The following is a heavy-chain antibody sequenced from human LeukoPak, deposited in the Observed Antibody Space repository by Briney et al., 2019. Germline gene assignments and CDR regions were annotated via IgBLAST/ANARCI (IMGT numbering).Heavy chain of an antibody. CDR3: ARSRRYSGYDPRWGIPSSRNYYYGMDV. Sequence: SETLSLTCTVSGGAFSSYSWSWIRQPPGKGLEWIWDIYYSGSNNYNLSLKGRVTISVDTSQNQSALKLSSVTAADTAVYYCARSRRYSGYDPRWGIPSSRNYYYGMDVRGQGTTGTVSS. V-gene: IGHV4-59*01. D-gene: IGHD5-12*01. CDR1: GGAFSSYS. CDR2: IYYSGSN. J-gene: IGHJ6*02.